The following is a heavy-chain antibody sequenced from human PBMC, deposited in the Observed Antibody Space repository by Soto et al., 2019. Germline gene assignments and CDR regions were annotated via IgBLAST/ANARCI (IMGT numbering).Heavy chain of an antibody. Sequence: QVQLVQSGAEVKKPGASVKVSCKASGYTFSSYGISWVRQAPGQGLEWMGWISAYNGNTNYAQKLQGRVIMTTDTSTSTAYMELRSLRSDDTAVYYCARETPADYYYYSMDVWGKGTTVTVSS. CDR3: ARETPADYYYYSMDV. CDR2: ISAYNGNT. CDR1: GYTFSSYG. J-gene: IGHJ6*03. V-gene: IGHV1-18*01.